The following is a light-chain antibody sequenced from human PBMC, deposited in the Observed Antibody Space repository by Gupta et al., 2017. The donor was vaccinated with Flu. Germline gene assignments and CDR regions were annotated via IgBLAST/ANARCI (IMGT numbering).Light chain of an antibody. CDR3: QQSDTTNRN. V-gene: IGKV1-39*01. CDR2: DAA. J-gene: IGKJ3*01. Sequence: DIQMTQSPSSLSPSVGDRVTITCRASQTISTFLNWYQYRPGKAPKLLIYDAARLQSGVPSRFSGSGSGTDFTLTISRLQPEDFGTYYCQQSDTTNRNFGHGTKVDIK. CDR1: QTISTF.